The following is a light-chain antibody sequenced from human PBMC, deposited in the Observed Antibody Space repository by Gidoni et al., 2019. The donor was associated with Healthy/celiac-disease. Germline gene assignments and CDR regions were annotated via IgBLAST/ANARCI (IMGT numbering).Light chain of an antibody. CDR2: GAS. V-gene: IGKV3-20*01. J-gene: IGKJ3*01. CDR3: QQYGSSPGGFT. CDR1: QSVSSSY. Sequence: EIVLTQSPGTPSLSPGERATLSCRASQSVSSSYFAWYQQKPGQAPRLLIYGASSRAPGITDRSSGSGSGTDVTLTISRLKPEDFAVYYCQQYGSSPGGFTFGPGTKVEIK.